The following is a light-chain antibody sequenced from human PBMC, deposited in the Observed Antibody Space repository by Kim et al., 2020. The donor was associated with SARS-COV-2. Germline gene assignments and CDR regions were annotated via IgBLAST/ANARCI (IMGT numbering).Light chain of an antibody. J-gene: IGKJ2*01. CDR1: QSVSSSY. Sequence: EIVLTQSPGTLSLSPGERATLSCRASQSVSSSYLAWYQQKPGQAPRLLIYGASSRATGIPDRFSGSGSGTDFTLTISRLEPEDFAVYYCQQYGSSPQVYTFGQATKLEI. CDR2: GAS. CDR3: QQYGSSPQVYT. V-gene: IGKV3-20*01.